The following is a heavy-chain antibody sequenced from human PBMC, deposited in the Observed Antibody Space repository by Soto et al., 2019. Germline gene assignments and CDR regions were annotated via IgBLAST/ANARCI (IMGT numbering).Heavy chain of an antibody. CDR3: ARRYSSAFDI. Sequence: QVQLQESGPGLVKPSETLSPTCTASGGSISSYYWSWIRQPPGKGLEWIGYIYYSGSTNYNPSLKSRVTISVDTSKNQFSLKLSSVTAADTAVYYCARRYSSAFDIWGQGTMVTVSS. V-gene: IGHV4-59*08. J-gene: IGHJ3*02. CDR2: IYYSGST. CDR1: GGSISSYY. D-gene: IGHD6-13*01.